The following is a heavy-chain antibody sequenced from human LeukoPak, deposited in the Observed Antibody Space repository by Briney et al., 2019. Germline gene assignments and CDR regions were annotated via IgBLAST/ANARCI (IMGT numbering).Heavy chain of an antibody. Sequence: ASVKVSCKASGYTFTSYGISWVRQAPGQGLEWMGWINAYNGNTNYAQKLQGRVTMTTDTSTSTAYMELRSLRSDDTAVYYCARDRGQREVTTCFDYWGQGTLVTVSS. J-gene: IGHJ4*02. CDR3: ARDRGQREVTTCFDY. CDR2: INAYNGNT. D-gene: IGHD4-17*01. V-gene: IGHV1-18*01. CDR1: GYTFTSYG.